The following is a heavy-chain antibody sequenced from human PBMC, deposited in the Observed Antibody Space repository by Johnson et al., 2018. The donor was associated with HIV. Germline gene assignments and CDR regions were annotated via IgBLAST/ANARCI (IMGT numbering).Heavy chain of an antibody. D-gene: IGHD5-24*01. Sequence: QVQLVESGGGLVQPGGSLRVSCAASGFTFSSYPMHWVRQAPGKGLEWVSRISWNRDRTDYADSVKGRFTISRDNSKNTLYLQMNSLRGEDTAVYYCARGIDGSAQNSDAFDNWGQGTMVTVSS. CDR2: ISWNRDRT. CDR3: ARGIDGSAQNSDAFDN. J-gene: IGHJ3*02. CDR1: GFTFSSYP. V-gene: IGHV3-64*04.